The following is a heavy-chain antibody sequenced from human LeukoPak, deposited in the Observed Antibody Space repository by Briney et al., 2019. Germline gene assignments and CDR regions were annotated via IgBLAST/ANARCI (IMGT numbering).Heavy chain of an antibody. CDR1: GGSISTYY. Sequence: SETLSLTCTVSGGSISTYYWSWIRQPPGKGLEWIGYINHSGYTNSNPSLKSRVTISVDTSKNQLSLKLSSVTAADTAVYYCARNYYYGSGSYYSGEEFWGQGTLVTVSS. V-gene: IGHV4-59*08. CDR2: INHSGYT. CDR3: ARNYYYGSGSYYSGEEF. J-gene: IGHJ4*02. D-gene: IGHD3-10*01.